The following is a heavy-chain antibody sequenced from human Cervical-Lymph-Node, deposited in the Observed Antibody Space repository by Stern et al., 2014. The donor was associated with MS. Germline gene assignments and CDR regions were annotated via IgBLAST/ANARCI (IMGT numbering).Heavy chain of an antibody. CDR2: FDPEDGET. CDR3: ATDRDDFRSGYSAPTKGYGLDV. V-gene: IGHV1-24*01. D-gene: IGHD3-3*01. J-gene: IGHJ6*02. CDR1: GYTLTELS. Sequence: VQLVQSGAEVKKPGASVKVSCKVSGYTLTELSMHWVRQAPGKGLEWMGGFDPEDGETIYAQKFQGRVTMTEDTSTDTAYMELGSLRSEDTAVYYCATDRDDFRSGYSAPTKGYGLDVWGQGTTVTVTS.